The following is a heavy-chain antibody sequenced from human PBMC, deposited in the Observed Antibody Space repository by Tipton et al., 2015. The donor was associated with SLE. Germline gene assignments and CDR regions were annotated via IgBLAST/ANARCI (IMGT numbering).Heavy chain of an antibody. Sequence: GLVKPSETLSLTCAVYGGSFSGYYCSWIRQSPGKGLEWIGYIYYSGSTNYNPSLKSRVTISVDTSKNQFSLKLSSVTAADTAVYYCAREVPGGWFGELPNWFDPWGQGTLVTVSS. J-gene: IGHJ5*02. CDR3: AREVPGGWFGELPNWFDP. V-gene: IGHV4-59*01. D-gene: IGHD3-10*01. CDR2: IYYSGST. CDR1: GGSFSGYY.